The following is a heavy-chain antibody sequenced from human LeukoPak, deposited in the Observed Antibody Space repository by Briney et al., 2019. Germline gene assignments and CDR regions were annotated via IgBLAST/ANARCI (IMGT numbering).Heavy chain of an antibody. J-gene: IGHJ5*02. CDR3: ARWGAWFDP. CDR2: INHSGST. Sequence: SETLSLTCAVYGGSFSGYYWSWIRQPPRKGLEWIGEINHSGSTNYNPSLKSRVTISVDTSKNQFSLKLSSVTAADTAVYYCARWGAWFDPWGQGTLVTVSS. D-gene: IGHD3-16*01. CDR1: GGSFSGYY. V-gene: IGHV4-34*01.